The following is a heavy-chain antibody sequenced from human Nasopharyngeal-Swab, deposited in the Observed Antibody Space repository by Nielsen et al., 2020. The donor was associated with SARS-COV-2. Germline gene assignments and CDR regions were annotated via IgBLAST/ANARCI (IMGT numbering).Heavy chain of an antibody. CDR2: IIPIFGTA. CDR3: AREITSDDLDYQNQGWGDYYGMDV. Sequence: WVRQAPGQGLEWMGGIIPIFGTANYAQKFQGRVTITADKSTSTAYMELSSLRAEDTAVYYCAREITSDDLDYQNQGWGDYYGMDVWDQGTTVTVSS. V-gene: IGHV1-69*06. J-gene: IGHJ6*02. D-gene: IGHD2-2*01.